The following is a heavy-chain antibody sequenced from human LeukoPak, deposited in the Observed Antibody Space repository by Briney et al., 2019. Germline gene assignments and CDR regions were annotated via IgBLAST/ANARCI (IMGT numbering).Heavy chain of an antibody. Sequence: ASVQVSCKASGYTFTDYYIHWVGQAPGRGLECMGWINPNSGGSNYAPKFQSMNTMTTDTSIRTAFMDISRLTSDDTAVYYCASGHKSGYSNSLDPWGQGTLVTVSS. CDR3: ASGHKSGYSNSLDP. V-gene: IGHV1-2*02. CDR2: INPNSGGS. D-gene: IGHD3-3*01. J-gene: IGHJ5*02. CDR1: GYTFTDYY.